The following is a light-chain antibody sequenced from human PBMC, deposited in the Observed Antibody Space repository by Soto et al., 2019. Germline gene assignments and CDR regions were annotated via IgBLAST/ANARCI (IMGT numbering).Light chain of an antibody. V-gene: IGKV3-11*01. CDR2: DAS. CDR1: QGVSRK. J-gene: IGKJ5*01. Sequence: DIVMTQSPATLSVAPGERVTFSCRASQGVSRKLAWYQHKPGQAPRLLISDASKRATGIPARFSGSGSGTDFTLTISSLEPEDSAVYYCQHRMNWPLTFGQGTRLEIK. CDR3: QHRMNWPLT.